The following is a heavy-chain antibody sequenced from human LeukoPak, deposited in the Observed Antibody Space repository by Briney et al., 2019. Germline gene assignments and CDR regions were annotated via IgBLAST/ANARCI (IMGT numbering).Heavy chain of an antibody. V-gene: IGHV4-31*02. CDR2: IYYSGST. CDR1: GFTFSSYA. Sequence: LRLSCAASGFTFSSYAMSWIRQHPGKGLEWIGYIYYSGSTYYNPSLKNRVTISVDTTTNKFSLKLSSVTAADTTVYYCARNQSPDIVVVPAARCFDLWGRGTLVTVSS. D-gene: IGHD2-2*01. CDR3: ARNQSPDIVVVPAARCFDL. J-gene: IGHJ2*01.